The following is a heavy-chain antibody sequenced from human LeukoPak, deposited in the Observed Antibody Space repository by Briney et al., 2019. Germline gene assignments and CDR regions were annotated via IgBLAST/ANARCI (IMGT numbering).Heavy chain of an antibody. Sequence: GGSLRLSCAASGFTFSSYSMNWVRQAPGKGLEWVSSISSSSSYIFYADSVKGRFTISRDNDKNSLYLQMNSLRAEDTAVYYCARDSLEDYVWGSYRYWFDYWGQGTLVTVSS. CDR1: GFTFSSYS. V-gene: IGHV3-21*01. CDR2: ISSSSSYI. J-gene: IGHJ4*02. CDR3: ARDSLEDYVWGSYRYWFDY. D-gene: IGHD3-16*02.